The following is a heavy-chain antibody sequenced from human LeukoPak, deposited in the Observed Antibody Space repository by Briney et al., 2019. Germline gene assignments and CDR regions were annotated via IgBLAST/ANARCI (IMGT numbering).Heavy chain of an antibody. V-gene: IGHV1-3*01. CDR3: ASNGVIGYFDWSY. D-gene: IGHD3-9*01. Sequence: GASVKVSCTASGYTFTTYAMHWVRQAPGQRLEWMGWINAGNGNTKYSQKFQGRVTITRDTSASTAYMELSSLRSEDTAVYYCASNGVIGYFDWSYWGQGALVTVSS. J-gene: IGHJ4*02. CDR2: INAGNGNT. CDR1: GYTFTTYA.